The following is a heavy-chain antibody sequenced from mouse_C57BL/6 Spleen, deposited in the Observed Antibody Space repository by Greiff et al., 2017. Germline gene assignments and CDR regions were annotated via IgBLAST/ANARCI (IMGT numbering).Heavy chain of an antibody. CDR1: GYTITSYW. Sequence: VQLQQSVAELVMPGASVKLSCKASGYTITSYWMHWVKQRPGRGLEWIGRIDPKSGGTKYTEKFKSKATLTVDKPSSTAYMQLSSLTSEDSAVFYWSRNRYCYRYFDDWSTGTTGTVSS. D-gene: IGHD2-10*02. V-gene: IGHV1-72*01. J-gene: IGHJ1*03. CDR2: IDPKSGGT. CDR3: SRNRYCYRYFDD.